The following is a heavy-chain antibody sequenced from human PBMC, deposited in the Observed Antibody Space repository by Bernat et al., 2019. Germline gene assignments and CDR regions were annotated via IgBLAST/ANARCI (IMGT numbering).Heavy chain of an antibody. CDR1: GGSISSTNW. CDR2: IHHSGKT. V-gene: IGHV4-4*02. D-gene: IGHD4-17*01. J-gene: IGHJ5*02. CDR3: ARDCSTVISDRFDP. Sequence: QVQLQESGPGLVKPSGTLSLTCAVSGGSISSTNWWSWVRQSPEKGLEWIGEIHHSGKTYYNPSLQSRVTMSVDNSKNQFSLKLTSVTAADTAVYFCARDCSTVISDRFDPWGQGILVTVSS.